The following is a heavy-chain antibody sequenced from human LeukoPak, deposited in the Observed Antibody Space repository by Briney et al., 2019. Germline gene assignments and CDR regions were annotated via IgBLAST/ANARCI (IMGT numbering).Heavy chain of an antibody. Sequence: SETLSLTCTVSGGSISGYYWSWIRQPPGKGLEWIGYIYYSGSTNYNPSLKSRVTISVDTPKNQFSLKLSSVTAADTAVYYCARLVDCSSTSCYDWYFDLWGRGTLVTVSS. D-gene: IGHD2-2*01. J-gene: IGHJ2*01. CDR1: GGSISGYY. CDR3: ARLVDCSSTSCYDWYFDL. V-gene: IGHV4-59*08. CDR2: IYYSGST.